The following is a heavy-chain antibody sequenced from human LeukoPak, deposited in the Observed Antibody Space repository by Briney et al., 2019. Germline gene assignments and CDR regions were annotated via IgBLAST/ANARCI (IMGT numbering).Heavy chain of an antibody. CDR3: ARASGFNYYFDY. CDR1: GFTFSSYN. Sequence: GGSLRLSCAASGFTFSSYNMNLVRQAPGKGLEGVSFISSTSSYIYYADPVKGRFTISRDNAKNSLYLQMNSLRADDTAVYYCARASGFNYYFDYWGQGALVTVSS. V-gene: IGHV3-21*01. J-gene: IGHJ4*02. D-gene: IGHD3-9*01. CDR2: ISSTSSYI.